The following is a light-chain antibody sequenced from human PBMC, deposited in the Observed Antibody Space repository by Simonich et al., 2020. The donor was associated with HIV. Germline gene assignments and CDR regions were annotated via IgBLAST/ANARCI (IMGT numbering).Light chain of an antibody. Sequence: QSALTQPASVSGSPGQSITISCTGTSSDVGGYNYVSWYQQHPGKAPKHMIYDVRNRPSVVSNRFSGSKSGNTASLTISGLQAEDEADYYCSSYTSSTVVFGGGTKLTVL. J-gene: IGLJ2*01. CDR2: DVR. CDR3: SSYTSSTVV. V-gene: IGLV2-14*03. CDR1: SSDVGGYNY.